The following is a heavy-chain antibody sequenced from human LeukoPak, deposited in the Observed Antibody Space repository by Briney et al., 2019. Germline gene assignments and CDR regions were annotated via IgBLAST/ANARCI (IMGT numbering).Heavy chain of an antibody. J-gene: IGHJ5*02. V-gene: IGHV4-59*01. Sequence: PSETLSLTCAVYGVSFSGYYWSWIRQPPGKGLEWIGYIYYSGSTNYNPSLKSRVTISVDTSKNQFSLKLSSVTAADTAVYYCARIRIAVAGTRLFDPWGQGTLVTVSS. D-gene: IGHD6-19*01. CDR2: IYYSGST. CDR3: ARIRIAVAGTRLFDP. CDR1: GVSFSGYY.